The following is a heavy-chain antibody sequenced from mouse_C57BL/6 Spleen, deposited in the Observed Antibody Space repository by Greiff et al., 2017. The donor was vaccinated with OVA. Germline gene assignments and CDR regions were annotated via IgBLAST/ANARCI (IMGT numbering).Heavy chain of an antibody. CDR1: GYTFTDYN. CDR3: ARTLYGSSPFDY. D-gene: IGHD1-1*01. J-gene: IGHJ2*01. CDR2: INPNNGGT. V-gene: IGHV1-22*01. Sequence: VQLQQSGPELVKPGASVKMSCKASGYTFTDYNMHWVKQSNGKSLEWIGYINPNNGGTSYNQKFKGKATLTVNKSSSTAYMELRSLTSEDSAVYYCARTLYGSSPFDYWGQVTTLTVSS.